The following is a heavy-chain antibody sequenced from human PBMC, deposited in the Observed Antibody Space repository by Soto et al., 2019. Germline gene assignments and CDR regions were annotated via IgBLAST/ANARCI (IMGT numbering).Heavy chain of an antibody. CDR2: IYYSGST. Sequence: SETLSLTCTVSGGSVSSGSYYWSWIRQPPGKGLEWIGYIYYSGSTNYNPSLKSRVTISVDTSKNQFSLKLSSVTAADTAVYYCARSYDILTGFYYYYYGMDVWGQGTTVTVSS. D-gene: IGHD3-9*01. J-gene: IGHJ6*02. V-gene: IGHV4-61*01. CDR3: ARSYDILTGFYYYYYGMDV. CDR1: GGSVSSGSYY.